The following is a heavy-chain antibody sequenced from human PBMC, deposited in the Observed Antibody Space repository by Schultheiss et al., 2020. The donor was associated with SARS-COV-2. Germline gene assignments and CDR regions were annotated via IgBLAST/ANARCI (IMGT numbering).Heavy chain of an antibody. CDR2: INNDGSIT. D-gene: IGHD6-13*01. J-gene: IGHJ4*02. CDR3: AAWANSNWFDY. V-gene: IGHV3-74*01. Sequence: GGSLRLSCVASGFTITDYWMQWVRQAPGKGPAWVSLINNDGSITNYADSVRGRVTISRDNAKNTVYLQMNSLGAEDTGVYYCAAWANSNWFDYWGQGTLVSVSS. CDR1: GFTITDYW.